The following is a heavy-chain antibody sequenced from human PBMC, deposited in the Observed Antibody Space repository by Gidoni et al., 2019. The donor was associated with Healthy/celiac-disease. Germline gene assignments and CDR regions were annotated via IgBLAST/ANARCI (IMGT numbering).Heavy chain of an antibody. CDR2: ISAYNGNT. J-gene: IGHJ4*02. V-gene: IGHV1-18*01. Sequence: QVQLVQSGAEVTKPGASVNVSCKASGYPFTSYGISWVRQAPGQGLEWMGWISAYNGNTNYAQKLQGRVTMTTDTSTSTAYMELRSLRSDDTAVYYCAKTDYSNYYFDYWGQGTLVTVSS. CDR3: AKTDYSNYYFDY. CDR1: GYPFTSYG. D-gene: IGHD4-4*01.